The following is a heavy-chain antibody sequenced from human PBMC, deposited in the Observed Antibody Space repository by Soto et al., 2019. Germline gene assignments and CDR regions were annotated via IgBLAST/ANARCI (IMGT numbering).Heavy chain of an antibody. J-gene: IGHJ4*02. V-gene: IGHV3-21*01. CDR2: ISSSSSYI. D-gene: IGHD3-10*01. Sequence: GGSLRLSCAASGFTFSSYSMNWVRQAPGKGLEWVSSISSSSSYIYYADSVKGRFTISRDNAKNSLYLQMNSLRAEDTAVYYCAREDDSSAVRGFDYWGQGTLVTVSS. CDR1: GFTFSSYS. CDR3: AREDDSSAVRGFDY.